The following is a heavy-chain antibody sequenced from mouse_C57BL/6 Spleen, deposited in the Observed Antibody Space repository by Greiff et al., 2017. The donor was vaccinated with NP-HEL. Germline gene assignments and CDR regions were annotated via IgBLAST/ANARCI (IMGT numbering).Heavy chain of an antibody. CDR1: GFTFSDYG. CDR2: ISSGSSTI. CDR3: ARAAFGYYFDY. J-gene: IGHJ2*01. V-gene: IGHV5-17*01. Sequence: EVKVVESGGGLVKPGGSLKLSCAASGFTFSDYGMHWVRQAPEKGLEWVAYISSGSSTIYYADTVKGRFTISRDNAKNTLFLQMTSLRSEDTAMYYCARAAFGYYFDYWGQGTTLTVSS.